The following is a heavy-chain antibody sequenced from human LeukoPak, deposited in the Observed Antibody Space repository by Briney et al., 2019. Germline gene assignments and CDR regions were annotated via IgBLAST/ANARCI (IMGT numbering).Heavy chain of an antibody. V-gene: IGHV1-69*13. CDR3: ARGLGDSSGYYYSDN. J-gene: IGHJ4*02. D-gene: IGHD3-22*01. Sequence: SAKVSCKTSGGTFSTYAISWVRQAPGQGLEWMGGIIPIFGTGNYAQKFQGRVTITADESTSTAYMELSSLRSEDTAVYYCARGLGDSSGYYYSDNWGQGTLVTVSS. CDR2: IIPIFGTG. CDR1: GGTFSTYA.